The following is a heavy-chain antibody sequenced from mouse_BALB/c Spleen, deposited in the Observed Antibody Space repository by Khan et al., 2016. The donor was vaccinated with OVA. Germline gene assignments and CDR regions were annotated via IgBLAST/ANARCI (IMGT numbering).Heavy chain of an antibody. Sequence: VQLQQSGAELVRSGASVKLSCTASGFNTKDYCMHWVKQRPEQGLAWIGWIDPESGDTEYAPKFQGKATMTADTSSNTAYLQLSSLTSEDTAVYYCSCVWYQGDYWGQGTTLTVSS. J-gene: IGHJ2*01. CDR2: IDPESGDT. V-gene: IGHV14-4*02. D-gene: IGHD2-10*02. CDR3: SCVWYQGDY. CDR1: GFNTKDYC.